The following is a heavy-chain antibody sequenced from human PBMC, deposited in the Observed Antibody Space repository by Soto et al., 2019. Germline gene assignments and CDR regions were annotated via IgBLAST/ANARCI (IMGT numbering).Heavy chain of an antibody. J-gene: IGHJ4*02. V-gene: IGHV1-18*01. CDR3: ARDRGRSCIGGSCPFDY. D-gene: IGHD2-15*01. Sequence: QVQLVQSGTEVKKPGASVRVSCKASGYSFTIYGITWVRQAPGQGLEWMGWISTYDGNTNYAQNLQGRVTMTTDTPTSTAYMELRSLRSDDTAVYYCARDRGRSCIGGSCPFDYWGQGTLVTVSS. CDR1: GYSFTIYG. CDR2: ISTYDGNT.